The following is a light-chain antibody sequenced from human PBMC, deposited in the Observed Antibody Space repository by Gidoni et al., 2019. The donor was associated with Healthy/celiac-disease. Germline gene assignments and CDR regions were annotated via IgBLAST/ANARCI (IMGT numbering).Light chain of an antibody. CDR1: SSDVGSYNL. V-gene: IGLV2-23*01. CDR2: EGS. Sequence: QSALTQPASVSGSPGQSITISCTGTSSDVGSYNLVSWYQQPPGKAPKLMIYEGSKRPSGVSNRFSGSKSGNTASLTISGLQAEDEADYYCCSYAGSSLVFGGGTKLTAL. CDR3: CSYAGSSLV. J-gene: IGLJ3*02.